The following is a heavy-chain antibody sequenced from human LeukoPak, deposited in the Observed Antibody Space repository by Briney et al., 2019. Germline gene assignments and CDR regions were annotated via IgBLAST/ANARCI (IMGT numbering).Heavy chain of an antibody. J-gene: IGHJ4*02. D-gene: IGHD1-26*01. CDR3: ARDKKRGSSSGSIDY. V-gene: IGHV3-30*04. CDR1: GFTFGDYA. Sequence: PGGSLRLPCTASGFTFGDYAMSWFRQAPGKGLEWVAFIRFDGTKTNYAESGRGRFTISRDNSKNTLYLQMNSLRADDTAVYYCARDKKRGSSSGSIDYWGQGTLVTVSS. CDR2: IRFDGTKT.